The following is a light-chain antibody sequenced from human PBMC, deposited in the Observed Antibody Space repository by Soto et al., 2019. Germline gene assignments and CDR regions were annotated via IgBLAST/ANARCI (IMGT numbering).Light chain of an antibody. J-gene: IGKJ1*01. Sequence: DIQMIQSPSSLSASVGDRVTISCRASQTINTYVNWYLQKPGKAPKLLIYAASSLHSGVPSRFSGSGSGTYFTLTISSLQPEDFATYYCQQSFSTPRTFGQGTKVEIK. V-gene: IGKV1-39*01. CDR2: AAS. CDR1: QTINTY. CDR3: QQSFSTPRT.